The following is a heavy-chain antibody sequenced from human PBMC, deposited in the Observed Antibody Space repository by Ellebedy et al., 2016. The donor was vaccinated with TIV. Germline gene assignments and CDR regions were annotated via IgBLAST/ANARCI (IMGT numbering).Heavy chain of an antibody. J-gene: IGHJ5*02. CDR2: IIPIFGTA. CDR3: ARVGSGSYYDRNWFDP. CDR1: GGTFSSYA. V-gene: IGHV1-69*05. Sequence: SVKVSXXASGGTFSSYAISWVRQAPGQGLEWMGGIIPIFGTANYAQKFQGRVTMTTDTSTSTAYMELRSLRSDDTAVYYCARVGSGSYYDRNWFDPWGQGTLVTVSS. D-gene: IGHD1-26*01.